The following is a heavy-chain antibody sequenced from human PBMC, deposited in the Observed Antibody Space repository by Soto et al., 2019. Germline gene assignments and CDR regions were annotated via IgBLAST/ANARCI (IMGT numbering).Heavy chain of an antibody. J-gene: IGHJ6*02. CDR2: IDWDDDK. CDR3: ARIVSSSWPYYYYGMDV. Sequence: SGPTLVNPTQTLTLTCTFSGFSLSTSGMCVSWIRQPPGKALEWLARIDWDDDKYYSTSLKTRLTISKDTSKNQVVLTMTNMDPVDTATYYCARIVSSSWPYYYYGMDVWGQGTTVTVSS. CDR1: GFSLSTSGMC. V-gene: IGHV2-70*11. D-gene: IGHD6-13*01.